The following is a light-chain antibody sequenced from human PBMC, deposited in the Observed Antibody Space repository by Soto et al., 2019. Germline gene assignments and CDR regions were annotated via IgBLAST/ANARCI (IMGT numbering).Light chain of an antibody. CDR2: DVG. V-gene: IGLV2-14*03. J-gene: IGLJ1*01. Sequence: QSVLTQPASVSGSPGQSITISCTGTSSDVGGYNYVSWYQHHPGKAPKLMIYDVGNRPSGVSNRFSGSKSGNTASLIISGLQAEDEADYYCSSYTSSSTLSTYVFGTGTKVTV. CDR1: SSDVGGYNY. CDR3: SSYTSSSTLSTYV.